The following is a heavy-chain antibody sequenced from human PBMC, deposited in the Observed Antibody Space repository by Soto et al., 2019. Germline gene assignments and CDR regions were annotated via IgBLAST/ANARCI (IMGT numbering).Heavy chain of an antibody. CDR3: GRQKGGGIYVDYVAD. J-gene: IGHJ4*02. V-gene: IGHV4-38-2*01. CDR1: GYSISSGYY. Sequence: LSLTCAVSGYSISSGYYWGWLRQPPGKGLEWIGHMYHSGSIYYNPSLQSRVTISMDTSKNEFSLKLTSVTAADTAVYYCGRQKGGGIYVDYVADWGQGTLVTTSS. D-gene: IGHD4-17*01. CDR2: MYHSGSI.